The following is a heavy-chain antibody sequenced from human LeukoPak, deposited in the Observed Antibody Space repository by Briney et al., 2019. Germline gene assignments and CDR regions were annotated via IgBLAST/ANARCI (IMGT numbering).Heavy chain of an antibody. CDR3: ARHQYSGTVDY. V-gene: IGHV4-39*01. D-gene: IGHD6-13*01. CDR1: GGSISSSSYY. J-gene: IGHJ4*02. CDR2: IYYSGST. Sequence: SETLSLTCTVSGGSISSSSYYWGWIRQPPGKGLEWIGNIYYSGSTYYNPSLKSRVTIPVDTSRNQFSLKLSSVTAADTAVYYCARHQYSGTVDYWGQGTLVTVSS.